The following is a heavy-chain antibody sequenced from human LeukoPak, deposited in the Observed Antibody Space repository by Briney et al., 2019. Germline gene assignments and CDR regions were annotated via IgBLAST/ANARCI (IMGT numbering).Heavy chain of an antibody. V-gene: IGHV3-7*01. CDR1: GFIFSTYW. Sequence: GGSLRLSCAASGFIFSTYWMGWVRQAPGKGLEWVANIKQDESEKYYVDSVRGRFTISRDNAKNSLYLQMNSLRAEDTAIYYCARLTWICCNGVCYSGFDYWGQGTLVTVSS. CDR3: ARLTWICCNGVCYSGFDY. CDR2: IKQDESEK. J-gene: IGHJ4*02. D-gene: IGHD2-8*01.